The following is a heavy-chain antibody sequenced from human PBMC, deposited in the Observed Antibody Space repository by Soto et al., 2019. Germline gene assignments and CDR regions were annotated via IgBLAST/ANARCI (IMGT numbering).Heavy chain of an antibody. D-gene: IGHD2-8*01. CDR3: ASPDCTNGVCYTILFDY. Sequence: SVKVSCKASGGTFSSYAISWVRQAPGQGLEWMGGIIPIFGTANYAQKFQGRVTITADESTSTAYMELSSLRSEDTAVYYCASPDCTNGVCYTILFDYWGQGTLVTVSS. CDR1: GGTFSSYA. J-gene: IGHJ4*02. CDR2: IIPIFGTA. V-gene: IGHV1-69*13.